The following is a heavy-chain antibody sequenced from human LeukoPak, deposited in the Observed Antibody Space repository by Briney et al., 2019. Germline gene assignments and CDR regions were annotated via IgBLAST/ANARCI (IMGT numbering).Heavy chain of an antibody. Sequence: SETLSLTCSVSGASLSSSSNYWGWIRQPPGKGLEWIGSIYYSGSTSYNPSFKSRVTISAGTSNRQFSLELSSVTAADTAVYYCARNTGSYIDYWGQGTLVPGSS. CDR3: ARNTGSYIDY. CDR1: GASLSSSSNY. V-gene: IGHV4-39*01. CDR2: IYYSGST. J-gene: IGHJ4*02. D-gene: IGHD1-26*01.